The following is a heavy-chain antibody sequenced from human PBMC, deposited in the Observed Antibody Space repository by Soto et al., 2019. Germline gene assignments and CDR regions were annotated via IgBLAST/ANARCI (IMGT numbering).Heavy chain of an antibody. CDR1: GFTFSDSA. CDR3: TRRVEDYDSSHLDDY. D-gene: IGHD3-22*01. CDR2: IRSRPNNYAT. V-gene: IGHV3-73*01. Sequence: GGSLRLSCAASGFTFSDSAMHWVRQASGKGLEWVGSIRSRPNNYATAYAASVKGRFTISRDDSKNTAYLQMNSLKTEDAAVYFCTRRVEDYDSSHLDDYWGQGTLVTVSS. J-gene: IGHJ4*02.